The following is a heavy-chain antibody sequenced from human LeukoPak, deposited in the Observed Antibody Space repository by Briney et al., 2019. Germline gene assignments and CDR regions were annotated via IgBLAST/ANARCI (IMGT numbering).Heavy chain of an antibody. CDR2: ISYDGSNK. D-gene: IGHD6-13*01. CDR3: AKLPEQQLEGEVFDY. J-gene: IGHJ4*02. CDR1: GFTFSSYS. V-gene: IGHV3-30*18. Sequence: PGGSLRLSCAASGFTFSSYSMNWVRQAPGKGLEWVAVISYDGSNKYYADSVKGRFTISRDNSKNTLYLQMNSLRAEDTAVYYCAKLPEQQLEGEVFDYWGQGTLVTVSS.